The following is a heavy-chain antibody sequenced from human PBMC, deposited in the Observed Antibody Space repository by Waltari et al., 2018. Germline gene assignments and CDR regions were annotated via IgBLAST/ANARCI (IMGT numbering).Heavy chain of an antibody. D-gene: IGHD6-19*01. V-gene: IGHV4-59*08. CDR3: ASLYSSGLYDAFDI. CDR2: IYYSGRT. Sequence: WSWIRQPPGKGLGGIGYIYYSGRTNYNPSLKSRVTISVDTSKNQFSLKLSSVTAADTAVYYCASLYSSGLYDAFDIWGQGTMVTVSS. J-gene: IGHJ3*02.